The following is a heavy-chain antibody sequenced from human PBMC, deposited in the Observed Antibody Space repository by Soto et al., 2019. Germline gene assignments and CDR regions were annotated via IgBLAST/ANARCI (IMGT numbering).Heavy chain of an antibody. V-gene: IGHV3-30-3*01. Sequence: GGSLRLSCAASGFTFSSYAMHWVRQAPGKGLEWVAVISYDGSNKYYADSVKGRFTISRDNSKNTLYLQMNSLRAEDTAVYYCARDYYDSSGSISQGDYWGPGTLVTVSS. CDR2: ISYDGSNK. D-gene: IGHD3-22*01. CDR1: GFTFSSYA. J-gene: IGHJ4*02. CDR3: ARDYYDSSGSISQGDY.